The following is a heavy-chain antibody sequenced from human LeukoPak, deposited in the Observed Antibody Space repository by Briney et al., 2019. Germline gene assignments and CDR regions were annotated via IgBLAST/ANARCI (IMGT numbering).Heavy chain of an antibody. CDR2: INWNGGST. CDR1: KFTFSTYA. D-gene: IGHD3-22*01. J-gene: IGHJ3*02. CDR3: ARDRYYYDSSAAFDI. Sequence: GRSLRLSCAASKFTFSTYAMHWVRQAPGKGLEWVSGINWNGGSTGYADSVKGRFTISRDNAKNSLYLQMNSLRAEDTALYYCARDRYYYDSSAAFDIWGQGTMVTVSS. V-gene: IGHV3-20*04.